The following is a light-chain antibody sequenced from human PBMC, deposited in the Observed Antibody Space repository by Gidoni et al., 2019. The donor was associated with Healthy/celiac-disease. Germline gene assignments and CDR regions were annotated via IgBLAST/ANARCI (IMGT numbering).Light chain of an antibody. CDR1: QSVSSY. J-gene: IGKJ1*01. V-gene: IGKV3-15*01. Sequence: EIVMTQSPATLSVSPGERATLSCRASQSVSSYLAWYQQKPGQPPRLLNYGATTRAPGIPAWFSGSASAKEFTLTISRQQYEVFAVYCCQQYSNWPWTFGQGTKVEIK. CDR2: GAT. CDR3: QQYSNWPWT.